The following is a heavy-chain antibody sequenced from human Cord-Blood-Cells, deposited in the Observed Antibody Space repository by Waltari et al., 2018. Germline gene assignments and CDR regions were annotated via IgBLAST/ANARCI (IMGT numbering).Heavy chain of an antibody. J-gene: IGHJ4*02. CDR3: ARHDHQSSGWYGGY. D-gene: IGHD6-19*01. V-gene: IGHV5-51*01. CDR2: IYPGDTDN. CDR1: GYCFTSYW. Sequence: EVQLVQSGAAVKKTGESLKIYCMGSGYCFTSYWTGAVRQMPGKGLELVVIIYPGDTDNKASPSFQGQVTISADKSISTAYLQWSSLKASDTAMYYCARHDHQSSGWYGGYWGQGTLVTVSS.